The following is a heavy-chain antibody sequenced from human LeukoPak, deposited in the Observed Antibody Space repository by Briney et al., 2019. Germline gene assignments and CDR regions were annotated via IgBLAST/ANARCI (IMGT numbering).Heavy chain of an antibody. D-gene: IGHD5-24*01. CDR1: GGSFSGYY. J-gene: IGHJ3*01. CDR3: ARDASLQTGAFDV. CDR2: INNSGST. V-gene: IGHV4-34*01. Sequence: SETLSLTCAVYGGSFSGYYWSWIRQPPGKGREWIGEINNSGSTNYNQSHKSRVTISVDKSKNQFSLNLTSVTDADTAMYYCARDASLQTGAFDVWGQGKMVTVSP.